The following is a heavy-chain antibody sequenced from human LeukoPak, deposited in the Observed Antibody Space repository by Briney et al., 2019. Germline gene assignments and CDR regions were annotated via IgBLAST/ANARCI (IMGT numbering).Heavy chain of an antibody. V-gene: IGHV4-59*01. CDR1: GGSISNYY. CDR3: ARDSRLRGAFDI. CDR2: IYYSGST. Sequence: TSETLSLTCTVSGGSISNYYWSWIRQPPGKGLEWIGYIYYSGSTNYNPSLRSRVTTSVDTSKNQFSLKLSSMTAADTAVYYCARDSRLRGAFDIWGQGTMVTVSS. J-gene: IGHJ3*02. D-gene: IGHD4-17*01.